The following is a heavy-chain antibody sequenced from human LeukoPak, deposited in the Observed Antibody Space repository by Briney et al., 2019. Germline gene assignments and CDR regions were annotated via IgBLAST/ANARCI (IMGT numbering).Heavy chain of an antibody. V-gene: IGHV1-18*01. CDR1: GYTFTSYG. CDR2: ISAYNGNT. J-gene: IGHJ6*02. CDR3: ARDPGMVTTPYYYGMDV. Sequence: ASVKVSCKASGYTFTSYGISWVRQAPGQGLEWMGWISAYNGNTNYAQKLQGRVNMTTDTSTSTAYMELRSLRSDDTAVYYCARDPGMVTTPYYYGMDVWGQGTTVTVSS. D-gene: IGHD4-23*01.